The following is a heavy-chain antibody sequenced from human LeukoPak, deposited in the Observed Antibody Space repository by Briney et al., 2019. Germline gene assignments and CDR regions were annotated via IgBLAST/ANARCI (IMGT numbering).Heavy chain of an antibody. V-gene: IGHV3-21*01. CDR1: GFTISSHG. D-gene: IGHD3-10*01. CDR2: ISRSSRYI. Sequence: AGGSLRLSCAVSGFTISSHGMHWVRQAPGKGLEWVSSISRSSRYIYYADSVKGRFTISRDNAKNSLYLQMNSLRAEDTAVYYCARDLGERDSPDYWGQGTLVTVSS. J-gene: IGHJ4*02. CDR3: ARDLGERDSPDY.